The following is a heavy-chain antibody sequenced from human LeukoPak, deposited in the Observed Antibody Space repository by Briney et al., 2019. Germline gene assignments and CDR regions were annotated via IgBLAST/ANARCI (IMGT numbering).Heavy chain of an antibody. D-gene: IGHD3-10*02. V-gene: IGHV3-23*01. J-gene: IGHJ4*02. CDR2: INGLGDNP. Sequence: GGSLRLSCEASGCSFSDHGMTWVRQTPGKGLQWVSTINGLGDNPSYAETAKGRFTVYRDNSKNTVYLQMNRLRAEDTAVYYCAKVSICYGCYFDYWGPGIPVTVSS. CDR3: AKVSICYGCYFDY. CDR1: GCSFSDHG.